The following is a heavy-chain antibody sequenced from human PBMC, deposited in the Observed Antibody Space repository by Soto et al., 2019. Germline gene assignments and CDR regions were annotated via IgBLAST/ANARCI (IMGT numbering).Heavy chain of an antibody. V-gene: IGHV1-69*13. CDR2: FIPVFGTP. CDR1: GEDFSHYA. J-gene: IGHJ6*02. CDR3: ARDRSLNFWTGYGMDV. D-gene: IGHD3-9*01. Sequence: SVKVSCKASGEDFSHYAVSWVRQAPGQGLEWMGGFIPVFGTPNIAQKFQGRVIITADESTNIASLELRSLRSEDTAVYFCARDRSLNFWTGYGMDVWGQGTTVTVSS.